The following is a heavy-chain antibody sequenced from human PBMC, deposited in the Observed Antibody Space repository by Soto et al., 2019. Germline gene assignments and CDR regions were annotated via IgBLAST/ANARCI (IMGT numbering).Heavy chain of an antibody. V-gene: IGHV4-59*02. D-gene: IGHD6-19*01. CDR3: ARVRHGWTFFDY. CDR1: GVSVSSFF. J-gene: IGHJ4*02. CDR2: LYYGGST. Sequence: PSETLSRTCPVSGVSVSSFFWSWIRQPPGRGLEWIGYLYYGGSTHYSPSLKSRVTISVDTSQNQFSLNLMSVTAADTAIYYCARVRHGWTFFDYWSQGTLVTVSS.